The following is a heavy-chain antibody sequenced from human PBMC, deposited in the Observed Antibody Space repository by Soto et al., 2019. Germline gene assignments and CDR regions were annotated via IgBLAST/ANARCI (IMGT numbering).Heavy chain of an antibody. D-gene: IGHD2-21*01. CDR3: ASRANCGGDCYSEY. V-gene: IGHV3-66*01. Sequence: EVQLVESGGGLVQPGGSLRLSCAASGFTVSSNYMSWVRQAPGKGLEWVSVIYSDGSTYYADSVKGRFTISRDNSKNTLYLQMNSLRAEDTAVYYCASRANCGGDCYSEYWGQGTLVTVSS. CDR1: GFTVSSNY. J-gene: IGHJ4*02. CDR2: IYSDGST.